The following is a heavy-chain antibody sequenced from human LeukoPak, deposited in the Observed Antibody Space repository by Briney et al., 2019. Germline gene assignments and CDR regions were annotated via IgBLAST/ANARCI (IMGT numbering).Heavy chain of an antibody. CDR2: ISDSGAST. V-gene: IGHV3-23*01. J-gene: IGHJ4*02. CDR3: AKLRCSGYGPGGY. D-gene: IGHD5-12*01. Sequence: GGSLRLSCAASGFTFSSYAMSWVRQAPGKGLEWVSDISDSGASTYYADSVKGRFTVSRDNSKNTLYLQMNSLRAEDTAIYYCAKLRCSGYGPGGYWGQGTLVTVSS. CDR1: GFTFSSYA.